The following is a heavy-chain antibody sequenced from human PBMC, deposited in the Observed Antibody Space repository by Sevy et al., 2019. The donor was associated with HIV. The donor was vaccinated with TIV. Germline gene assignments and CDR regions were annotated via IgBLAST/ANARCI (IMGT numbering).Heavy chain of an antibody. J-gene: IGHJ6*03. D-gene: IGHD2-21*01. CDR3: VRGPNCGVGGCQQISPYCLDV. CDR1: GFTFSDHY. V-gene: IGHV3-72*01. Sequence: GGSLRLSCAASGFTFSDHYVDWVRQAPGKGLEWVGRIRNRPNTYTTEYAASVEGRFTISRDDSKNSLHLQMNSLKTGDSAVYYCVRGPNCGVGGCQQISPYCLDVWGKGATVTVSS. CDR2: IRNRPNTYTT.